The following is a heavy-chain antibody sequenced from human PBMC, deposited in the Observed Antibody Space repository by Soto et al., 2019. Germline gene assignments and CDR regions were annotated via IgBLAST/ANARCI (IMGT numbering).Heavy chain of an antibody. D-gene: IGHD1-26*01. J-gene: IGHJ4*02. Sequence: SETLSLTCTVSGGSISRCGYYWSWIRQHPGKGLEWIGYIYYSGSTYYNPSLKSRVTISVDTSKNQFSLKLSSVTAAETAVYYCAGAELVVATDYWGQGTLVTVSS. CDR3: AGAELVVATDY. CDR2: IYYSGST. V-gene: IGHV4-31*03. CDR1: GGSISRCGYY.